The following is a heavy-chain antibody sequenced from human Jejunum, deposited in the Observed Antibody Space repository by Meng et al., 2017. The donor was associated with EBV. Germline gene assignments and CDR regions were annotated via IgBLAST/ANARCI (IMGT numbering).Heavy chain of an antibody. CDR3: ARDGPQSLSSFDY. D-gene: IGHD6-6*01. CDR2: TFYRSRWFY. CDR1: GDSVSSDGAA. J-gene: IGHJ4*02. V-gene: IGHV6-1*01. Sequence: QVQLQQSGPGLAKPSQTLSLTCAISGDSVSSDGAAWNWIRQSPSRGLEWLGRTFYRSRWFYDYAPSVKSRITINSDTSKNQFSLHLDSVTPEDTAVYYCARDGPQSLSSFDYWGQGTLVTVSS.